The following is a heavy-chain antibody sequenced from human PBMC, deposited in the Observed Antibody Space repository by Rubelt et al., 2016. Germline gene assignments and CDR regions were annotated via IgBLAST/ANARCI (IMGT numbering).Heavy chain of an antibody. V-gene: IGHV1-18*01. Sequence: QAQLVQSGADVKKPGASVKVSCKASGYTFTNYGIAWVRQAPGQGLEWVGWTSSNNGNTNYAQNLQGRVTMTTDTSTSTAYMVLRSLRSDDTAVYCCARDGYFDLWGRGTLVTVSS. CDR2: TSSNNGNT. J-gene: IGHJ2*01. CDR1: GYTFTNYG. CDR3: ARDGYFDL.